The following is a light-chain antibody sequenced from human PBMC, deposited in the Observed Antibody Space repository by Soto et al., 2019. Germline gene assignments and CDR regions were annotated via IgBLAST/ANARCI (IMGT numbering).Light chain of an antibody. CDR2: AAS. CDR3: QQTTSFPLT. V-gene: IGKV1-12*01. Sequence: DLQMPQSPSFVSASVGDRVTITCRASPGISSWLAWYQHKPGRAPKLLIHAASSLESGVPSRFSGSGSGTDFTLTISSLQPEDFATYYCQQTTSFPLTFGGGTKVEIK. J-gene: IGKJ4*01. CDR1: PGISSW.